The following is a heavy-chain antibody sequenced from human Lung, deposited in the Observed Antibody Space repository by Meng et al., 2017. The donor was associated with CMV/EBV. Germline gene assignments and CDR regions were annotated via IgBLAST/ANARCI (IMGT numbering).Heavy chain of an antibody. CDR3: ARYHKFRVGIVVVPAFDI. CDR1: GGSISSSNYY. D-gene: IGHD2-2*01. CDR2: MLSTGST. Sequence: SXTXSLXCTASGGSISSSNYYWGWIRQPPGKGLEWIGRMLSTGSTYYNPSLKSRVTISLNTSKNQFSLKLNSVTAADTAVYFWARYHKFRVGIVVVPAFDIWXQGTMVTVSS. J-gene: IGHJ3*02. V-gene: IGHV4-39*07.